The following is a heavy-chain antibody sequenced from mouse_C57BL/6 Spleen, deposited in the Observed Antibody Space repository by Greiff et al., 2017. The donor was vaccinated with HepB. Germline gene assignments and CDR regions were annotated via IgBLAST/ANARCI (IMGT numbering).Heavy chain of an antibody. CDR3: ARLYDGYYPGYFDY. D-gene: IGHD2-3*01. Sequence: QVQLQQSGAELVRPGTSVKVSCKASGYAFTNYLIEWVKQRPGQGLEWIGVINPGSGGTNYNEKFKGKATLTADKSSSTAYMQLSSLTSEDSAVYFCARLYDGYYPGYFDYWGQGTTLTVSS. CDR2: INPGSGGT. CDR1: GYAFTNYL. V-gene: IGHV1-54*01. J-gene: IGHJ2*01.